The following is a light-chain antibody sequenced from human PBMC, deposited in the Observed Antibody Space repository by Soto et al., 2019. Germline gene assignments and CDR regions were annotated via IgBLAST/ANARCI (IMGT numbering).Light chain of an antibody. J-gene: IGKJ1*01. CDR3: QHHGTSPWI. Sequence: PATRWLSPDERATLSCRASQSVSSSYLAWYQQKPGQATRLLIFDAYSRATCISDRSSGSGSRTHLTFRTGLPEPEDSVPYYCQHHGTSPWIFREGTKVDIK. CDR1: QSVSSSY. V-gene: IGKV3-20*01. CDR2: DAY.